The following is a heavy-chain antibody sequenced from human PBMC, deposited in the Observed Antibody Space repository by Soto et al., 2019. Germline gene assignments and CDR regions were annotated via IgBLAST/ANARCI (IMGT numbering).Heavy chain of an antibody. Sequence: SETLSLTCTVSGGPIAPFYWTWIRQSPGKGLESIGYVYYNGSTNYNPALKGRVTISLDTSKSQFSLRLSSVSAADTAVYYCARTRGRGQWRDFYFDFWGQGSLVTVSS. D-gene: IGHD6-19*01. V-gene: IGHV4-59*12. CDR1: GGPIAPFY. CDR3: ARTRGRGQWRDFYFDF. CDR2: VYYNGST. J-gene: IGHJ4*02.